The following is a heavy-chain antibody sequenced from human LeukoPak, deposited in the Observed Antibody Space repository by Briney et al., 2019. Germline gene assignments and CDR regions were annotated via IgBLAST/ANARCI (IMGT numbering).Heavy chain of an antibody. D-gene: IGHD3-9*01. CDR1: GFTFSSYS. J-gene: IGHJ4*02. CDR2: ISSSSSTI. V-gene: IGHV3-48*02. CDR3: VRDQYDILTGYYVDY. Sequence: PGGTLRLSCAASGFTFSSYSMNWVRQAPGKGLEWIAYISSSSSTIYYADPVKGRFTISRDNAKNSLYLQMNSLRDEDTAVYYCVRDQYDILTGYYVDYWGQGTLVTVSS.